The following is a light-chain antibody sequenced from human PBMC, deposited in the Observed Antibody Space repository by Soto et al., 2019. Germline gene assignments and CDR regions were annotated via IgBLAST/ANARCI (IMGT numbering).Light chain of an antibody. Sequence: QSVLTQPPSVSGAPGQRVTISCTGSSFNIGAGYDVHWYQQLPGTAPKLLIYGNSNRPSGVPDRFSGSKSGTSASLAITGLQAEDEADYYCQSSDSSLNAFGTGTKVTVL. CDR1: SFNIGAGYD. CDR2: GNS. CDR3: QSSDSSLNA. J-gene: IGLJ1*01. V-gene: IGLV1-40*01.